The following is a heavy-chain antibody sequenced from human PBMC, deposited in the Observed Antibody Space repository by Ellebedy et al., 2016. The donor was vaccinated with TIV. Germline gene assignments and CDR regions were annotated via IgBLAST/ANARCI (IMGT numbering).Heavy chain of an antibody. D-gene: IGHD2-2*01. V-gene: IGHV1-3*01. CDR1: GYIFTTYT. Sequence: ASVKVSCXASGYIFTTYTIHWVRQAPGQRLEWMGWINAGNGYTKYSQKFQGRVTITRDTSATTAYMELSGLRSEDTGLYYCARRYCRSSNCVGHYGLDVWGQGTTVTVSS. CDR3: ARRYCRSSNCVGHYGLDV. CDR2: INAGNGYT. J-gene: IGHJ6*02.